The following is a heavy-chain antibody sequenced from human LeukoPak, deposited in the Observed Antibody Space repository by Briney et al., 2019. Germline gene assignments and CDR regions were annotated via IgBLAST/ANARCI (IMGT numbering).Heavy chain of an antibody. D-gene: IGHD1-26*01. V-gene: IGHV3-33*01. Sequence: PGGSLGLSCAASGFTSNTYGMHWVRQAPGKGLEWVAIIWYDGSNENYADSVKGRFTISRDNSKNTLYLQMNSLRAEDTAMYYCVRGSPLGATTNWLDPWGQGTLVTVSS. J-gene: IGHJ5*02. CDR1: GFTSNTYG. CDR2: IWYDGSNE. CDR3: VRGSPLGATTNWLDP.